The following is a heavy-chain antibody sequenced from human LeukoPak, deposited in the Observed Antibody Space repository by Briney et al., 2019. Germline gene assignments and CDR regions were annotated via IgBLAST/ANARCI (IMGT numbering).Heavy chain of an antibody. CDR1: GGTFSSYA. CDR2: IIPIFGTA. J-gene: IGHJ6*02. CDR3: AREPVESTMTVVVSNYYGMDV. D-gene: IGHD3-22*01. V-gene: IGHV1-69*13. Sequence: GASVKVSCKASGGTFSSYAISWVRQAPGQGLEWMGGIIPIFGTANYAQKFQGRVTITADESTSTAYMELSSLRSEDTAVYYCAREPVESTMTVVVSNYYGMDVWGQGTTVTVSS.